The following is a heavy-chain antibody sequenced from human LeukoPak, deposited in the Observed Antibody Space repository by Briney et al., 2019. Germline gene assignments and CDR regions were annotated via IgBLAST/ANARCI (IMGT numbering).Heavy chain of an antibody. Sequence: PSETLSLTCTVSGGSISSYYWSWLRQPPGKGLEWIGYIYYSGSTNYNPSLKSRVTISVDTSKNQFSLKLSSVTAADTAVYYCARHPLILTGYNWFDPWGQGTLVTVSS. CDR3: ARHPLILTGYNWFDP. D-gene: IGHD3-9*01. J-gene: IGHJ5*02. CDR2: IYYSGST. CDR1: GGSISSYY. V-gene: IGHV4-59*08.